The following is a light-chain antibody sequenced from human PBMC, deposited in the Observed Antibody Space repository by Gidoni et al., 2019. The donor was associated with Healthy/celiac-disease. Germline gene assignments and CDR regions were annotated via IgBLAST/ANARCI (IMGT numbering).Light chain of an antibody. CDR1: QSVCSY. CDR3: QRRSNGTIFT. CDR2: DAS. Sequence: EIVFTHSPATLSLSPGAIATLSCRASQSVCSYLDWYQQKPGQAPRLLIYDASNIATGIPARYSGSGSGTDFNLTISSIEPEDFEVDYCQRRSNGTIFTFGPGTKVDIK. J-gene: IGKJ3*01. V-gene: IGKV3-11*01.